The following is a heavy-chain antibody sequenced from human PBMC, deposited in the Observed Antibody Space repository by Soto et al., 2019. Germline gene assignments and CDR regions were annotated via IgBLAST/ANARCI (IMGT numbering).Heavy chain of an antibody. J-gene: IGHJ4*02. Sequence: QVTLKESGPVLVKPTETLTLTCTVSGFSLSNARMGVSWIRQPPGKALEWFAHIFSNDDKAYSPSLKSRLTISKDTSKSQVVLTMTNMDPVDTATYYCTRIYDSSGSDFWGQGTPVTVSS. D-gene: IGHD3-22*01. CDR3: TRIYDSSGSDF. CDR1: GFSLSNARMG. CDR2: IFSNDDK. V-gene: IGHV2-26*01.